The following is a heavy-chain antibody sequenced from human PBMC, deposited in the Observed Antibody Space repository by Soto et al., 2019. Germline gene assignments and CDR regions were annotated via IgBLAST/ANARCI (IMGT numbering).Heavy chain of an antibody. J-gene: IGHJ4*02. CDR3: ARVDRGAFDH. V-gene: IGHV4-59*01. CDR2: IFYTEST. CDR1: GGSISSYY. D-gene: IGHD2-2*03. Sequence: QVQLHESGPGLVKPSETLPLTCTVSGGSISSYYWIWIRQPPGKGLEWIGSIFYTESTDYNPSLKSRVTISLDTSKNHFSLNLSSVTAADTAVYYCARVDRGAFDHWGQGTLVTVSS.